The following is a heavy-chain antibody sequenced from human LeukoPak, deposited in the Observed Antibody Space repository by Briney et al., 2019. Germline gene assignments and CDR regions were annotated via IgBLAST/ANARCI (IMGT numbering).Heavy chain of an antibody. V-gene: IGHV4-34*01. D-gene: IGHD3-9*01. J-gene: IGHJ2*01. CDR1: TGSFSDYY. CDR3: KQKAAYEILTGPGYFDL. CDR2: ISHSGST. Sequence: SETLSLTCAVYTGSFSDYYWSWIRQPPAMGLEWIGKISHSGSTNYKPSLKSRVSISVDTSKNQFSLKLSSLNAADTAVFFFKQKAAYEILTGPGYFDLWGRGTLVTVSS.